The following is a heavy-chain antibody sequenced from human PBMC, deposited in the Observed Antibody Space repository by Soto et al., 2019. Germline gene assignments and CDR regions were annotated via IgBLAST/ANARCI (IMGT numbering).Heavy chain of an antibody. Sequence: SETLSLTCAVSGGSISSGGYFWSWIQQPPGKGLEWIGYIYHSGTTYYNPSLKSRVTISVDRSKNQFSLKLSSVTAADTAVYYCARGLGPWGQGTLVTVSS. CDR3: ARGLGP. J-gene: IGHJ5*02. CDR2: IYHSGTT. CDR1: GGSISSGGYF. D-gene: IGHD3-10*01. V-gene: IGHV4-30-2*01.